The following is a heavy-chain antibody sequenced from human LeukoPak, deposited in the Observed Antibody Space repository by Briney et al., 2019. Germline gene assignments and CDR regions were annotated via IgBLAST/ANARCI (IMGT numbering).Heavy chain of an antibody. Sequence: GGSLRLSCAVSGFTFSSYWMGWVRQAPGKGLEWVANIKPDGGEKYYVDSVKGRFTIARDNAKNSLYLQMNSLRVEDTAVYYCAREGSGGYFYFFDYWGLGTLVTVSS. CDR1: GFTFSSYW. CDR2: IKPDGGEK. J-gene: IGHJ4*02. V-gene: IGHV3-7*01. CDR3: AREGSGGYFYFFDY. D-gene: IGHD5-12*01.